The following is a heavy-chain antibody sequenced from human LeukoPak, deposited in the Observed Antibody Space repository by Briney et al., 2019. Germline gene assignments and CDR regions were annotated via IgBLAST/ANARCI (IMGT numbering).Heavy chain of an antibody. D-gene: IGHD5-18*01. V-gene: IGHV3-53*05. CDR1: GFTVSSNY. CDR3: ARDVVVGYSYAYYYYYYMDV. Sequence: GGSLRLSCAASGFTVSSNYMSWVRQAAGKGLEWVSVIYSGGSTYYADSVKGRFTISRDNAKNSLYLQMNSLRAEDTAVYYCARDVVVGYSYAYYYYYYMDVWGKGTSVTVSS. J-gene: IGHJ6*03. CDR2: IYSGGST.